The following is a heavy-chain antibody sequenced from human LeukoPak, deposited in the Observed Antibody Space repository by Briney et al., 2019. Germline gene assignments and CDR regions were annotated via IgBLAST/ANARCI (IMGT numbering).Heavy chain of an antibody. D-gene: IGHD3-3*01. V-gene: IGHV3-23*01. J-gene: IGHJ4*02. CDR3: ARDLSSYDFWSGTFDY. CDR1: GFTFSSYA. CDR2: ITGSDGST. Sequence: AGGSLRLSCAASGFTFSSYAMSWVRQAPGKGLEWVSSITGSDGSTYYAASVKGRFTISRDNSKNTLYLQMNSLRAEDTAVYYCARDLSSYDFWSGTFDYWGQGTLVTVSS.